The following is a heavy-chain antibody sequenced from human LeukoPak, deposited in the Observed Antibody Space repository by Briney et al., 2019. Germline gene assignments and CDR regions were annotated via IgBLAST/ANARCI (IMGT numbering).Heavy chain of an antibody. V-gene: IGHV3-21*01. Sequence: GGSLRLSCAASGFTFTSYTMSWVRQAPGKGLEWVSSITNNGVHTYYTDSVKGRFTISRDNANNSLYLQLNSLSAEDTAIYYCARQPQVAHFDYWGQGTLVSVSS. D-gene: IGHD2-15*01. J-gene: IGHJ4*02. CDR2: ITNNGVHT. CDR1: GFTFTSYT. CDR3: ARQPQVAHFDY.